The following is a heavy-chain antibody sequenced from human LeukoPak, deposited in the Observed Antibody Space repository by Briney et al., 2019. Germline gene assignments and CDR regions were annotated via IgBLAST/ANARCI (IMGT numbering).Heavy chain of an antibody. D-gene: IGHD1-26*01. V-gene: IGHV3-74*01. J-gene: IGHJ4*02. CDR3: ARESAVGAHKAFDY. CDR2: INSDGSST. Sequence: PGGSLRLSCAASGFTFSHYWMHWVRQGPGKGLVWVSRINSDGSSTTYADSVKGRFTISRDNAKNTLYLQMNSLRAEDTAVYYCARESAVGAHKAFDYWGQGTLVTVSS. CDR1: GFTFSHYW.